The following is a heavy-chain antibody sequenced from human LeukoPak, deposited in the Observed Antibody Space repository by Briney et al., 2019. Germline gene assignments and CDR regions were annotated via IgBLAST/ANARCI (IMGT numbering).Heavy chain of an antibody. D-gene: IGHD2-15*01. CDR3: ARGGCSGGSCYLYYYYGMDV. J-gene: IGHJ6*02. Sequence: PSETLSLTCTVSGGSVSSGSYYWSWIRQPPGKGLEWIGYIYYSGSTNYNPSLKSRVTISVDTSKNQFSLKLSSVTAADTAVYYCARGGCSGGSCYLYYYYGMDVWGQGTTVTVSS. V-gene: IGHV4-61*01. CDR1: GGSVSSGSYY. CDR2: IYYSGST.